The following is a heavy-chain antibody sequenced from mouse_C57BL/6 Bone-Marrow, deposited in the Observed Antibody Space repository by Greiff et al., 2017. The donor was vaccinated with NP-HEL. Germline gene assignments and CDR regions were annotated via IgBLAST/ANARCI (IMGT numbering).Heavy chain of an antibody. CDR2: IRNKANGYTT. Sequence: EVKLMESGGGLVQPGGSLSLSCAASGFTFTDYYMSWVRQPPGKALEWLGFIRNKANGYTTEYSASVKGRFTISRDNSQSILYLQMNALRAEDSATYYCARELGRLDYWGQGTTLTVSS. V-gene: IGHV7-3*01. J-gene: IGHJ2*01. CDR3: ARELGRLDY. CDR1: GFTFTDYY. D-gene: IGHD4-1*01.